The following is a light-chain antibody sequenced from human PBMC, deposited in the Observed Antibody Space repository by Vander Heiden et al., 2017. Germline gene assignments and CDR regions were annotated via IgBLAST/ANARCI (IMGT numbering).Light chain of an antibody. V-gene: IGKV3-20*01. CDR3: QQFGSSPLT. J-gene: IGKJ5*01. CDR1: QSVSSTF. Sequence: ETVLTQSPGTLSLSPGERATLSCRASQSVSSTFLAWYRQKPGQAPSLLICGASSRATGVPDRFSGSGSGTDFTLTITRLEPDDIALYYCQQFGSSPLTFGQGTRLEIK. CDR2: GAS.